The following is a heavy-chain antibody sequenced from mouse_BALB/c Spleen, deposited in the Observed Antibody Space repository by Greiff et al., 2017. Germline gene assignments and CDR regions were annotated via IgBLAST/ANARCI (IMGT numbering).Heavy chain of an antibody. CDR3: ARPNTTVVVGDYAMDY. J-gene: IGHJ4*01. V-gene: IGHV1-31*01. Sequence: VQLQQSGPELVKPGASVKISCKASGYSFTGYYMHWVKQSHVKSLEWIGRINPYNGATSYNQNFKDKASLTVDKSSSTAYMELHSLTSEDSAVYYCARPNTTVVVGDYAMDYWGQGTSVTVSS. CDR2: INPYNGAT. CDR1: GYSFTGYY. D-gene: IGHD1-1*01.